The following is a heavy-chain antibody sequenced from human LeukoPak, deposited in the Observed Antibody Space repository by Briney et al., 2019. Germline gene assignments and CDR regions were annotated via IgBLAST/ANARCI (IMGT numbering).Heavy chain of an antibody. CDR2: IYYSGST. Sequence: SETLSLTCTVSGGSISSGDYYWSWIRQPPGKGLEWIGYIYYSGSTYYNPSLKSRVTISVDTSKNQFSLKLSSVTAADTAVYYCASSEAQYSGYGYYFDYWGQGTLVTVSS. D-gene: IGHD5-12*01. CDR1: GGSISSGDYY. CDR3: ASSEAQYSGYGYYFDY. J-gene: IGHJ4*02. V-gene: IGHV4-30-4*01.